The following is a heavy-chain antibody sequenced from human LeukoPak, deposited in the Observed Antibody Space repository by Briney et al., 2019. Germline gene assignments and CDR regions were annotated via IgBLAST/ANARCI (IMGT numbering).Heavy chain of an antibody. CDR2: IYSGGST. Sequence: GGSLRLSCAASGFTFSTYGMNWVRQAPGKGLEWVSVIYSGGSTYYADSVKGRFTISRDNSKNTLYLQMNSLRAEDTAVYYCARDRGYYYDSRHGFDPWGQGTLVTVSS. CDR3: ARDRGYYYDSRHGFDP. D-gene: IGHD3-22*01. V-gene: IGHV3-66*01. CDR1: GFTFSTYG. J-gene: IGHJ5*02.